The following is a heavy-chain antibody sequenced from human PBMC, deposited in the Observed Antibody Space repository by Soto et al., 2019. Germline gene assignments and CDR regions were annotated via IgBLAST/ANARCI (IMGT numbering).Heavy chain of an antibody. Sequence: QVQLVESGGGVVQPGRSLRLSCAASGFTFTSQGMHWVRQAPNKGLEWVAVIWYDGSTKYYADSVKGRFTISRDNSNNMLYLEMNRLRVEDTAIYYCARWGNWKVADNWGQGTLVTVSS. CDR2: IWYDGSTK. CDR3: ARWGNWKVADN. V-gene: IGHV3-33*01. D-gene: IGHD3-16*01. J-gene: IGHJ4*02. CDR1: GFTFTSQG.